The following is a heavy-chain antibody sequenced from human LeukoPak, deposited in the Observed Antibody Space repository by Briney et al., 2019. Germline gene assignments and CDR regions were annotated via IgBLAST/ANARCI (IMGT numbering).Heavy chain of an antibody. CDR3: ARDTTSGDRLDY. Sequence: ASVKVSCKASGYTFTSYYMHWVRQAPGQGLEWMGIINPSGGSTSYAQKFQGRVTLTRDTSTSTVYMILSSLRSEDTAVYYCARDTTSGDRLDYWGQGTLVTVSS. CDR1: GYTFTSYY. J-gene: IGHJ4*02. V-gene: IGHV1-46*01. CDR2: INPSGGST. D-gene: IGHD2-21*01.